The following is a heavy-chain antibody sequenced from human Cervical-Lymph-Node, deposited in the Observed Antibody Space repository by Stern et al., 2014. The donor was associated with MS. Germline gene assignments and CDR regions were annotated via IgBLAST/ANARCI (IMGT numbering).Heavy chain of an antibody. CDR2: INPNDGAA. Sequence: QVQLVQSGAEVKKPGASVKISCKTSGYTFTNYFIHWVRQAPGQGLECMGQINPNDGAASYAQNFQGRVTVTRATSTTTVYMDLWRLRSEDTAIYYCTRANCTTTTCPNWFDPWSQGTLVTVSS. V-gene: IGHV1-46*01. CDR1: GYTFTNYF. CDR3: TRANCTTTTCPNWFDP. J-gene: IGHJ5*02. D-gene: IGHD2-8*01.